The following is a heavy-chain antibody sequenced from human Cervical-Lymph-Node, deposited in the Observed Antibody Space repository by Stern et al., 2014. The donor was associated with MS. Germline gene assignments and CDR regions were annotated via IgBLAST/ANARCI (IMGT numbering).Heavy chain of an antibody. D-gene: IGHD2-15*01. CDR2: IYYSGTT. Sequence: QLQLQESGPGLVKPSETLSLTCSVSGDTITTGGYYWSWISQHPGKGLEWIGYIYYSGTTYSNPSLESRVTVSVDTSKNQFSLRLTSVTAADTAIYYCARGRPGTTRTYVGGFDCWGQGTLVTVSS. CDR1: GDTITTGGYY. CDR3: ARGRPGTTRTYVGGFDC. V-gene: IGHV4-31*03. J-gene: IGHJ4*02.